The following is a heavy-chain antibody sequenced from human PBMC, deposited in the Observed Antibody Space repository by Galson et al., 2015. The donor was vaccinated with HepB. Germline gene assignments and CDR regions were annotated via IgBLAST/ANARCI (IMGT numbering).Heavy chain of an antibody. J-gene: IGHJ2*01. D-gene: IGHD3-10*01. CDR1: GFTFSNYS. CDR3: AREIGPYFYGPLGSFDL. CDR2: ISTSSRTI. Sequence: SLRLSCAASGFTFSNYSMNWVRQAPGKGLEWVSYISTSSRTIYYADSVKGRFTISRDNAKNSLYLEMNSLRAEDTAVYYCAREIGPYFYGPLGSFDLWGRGTLVTVSS. V-gene: IGHV3-48*04.